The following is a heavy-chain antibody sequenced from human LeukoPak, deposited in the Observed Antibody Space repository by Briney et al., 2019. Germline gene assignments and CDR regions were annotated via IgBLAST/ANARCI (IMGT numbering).Heavy chain of an antibody. CDR3: AKPSVLSFLSSPFDY. D-gene: IGHD3-16*02. V-gene: IGHV3-23*01. CDR2: ISGSGGST. J-gene: IGHJ4*02. CDR1: EFTFSSYA. Sequence: PGGSLRLSCAASEFTFSSYAMSWVRQAPGKGLEWVSTISGSGGSTYYADSVKGRFTISRENSKNTLYLQMNSMRAEDTAVYYCAKPSVLSFLSSPFDYWGQGTLVTVSS.